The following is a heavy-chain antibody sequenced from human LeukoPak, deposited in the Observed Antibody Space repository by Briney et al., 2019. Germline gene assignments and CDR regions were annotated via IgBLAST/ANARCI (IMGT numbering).Heavy chain of an antibody. CDR2: IYYSGST. CDR3: ARYCRTTSCYTHDY. V-gene: IGHV4-39*07. Sequence: SETLSLTCTVSGGSISSSSYFWGWICQPPGKGLEWIGSIYYSGSTYYNPSLKSRVTISVDTSKNQFSLRLSSVTAADTAVYYCARYCRTTSCYTHDYWGQGTLVTVSS. D-gene: IGHD2-2*01. J-gene: IGHJ4*02. CDR1: GGSISSSSYF.